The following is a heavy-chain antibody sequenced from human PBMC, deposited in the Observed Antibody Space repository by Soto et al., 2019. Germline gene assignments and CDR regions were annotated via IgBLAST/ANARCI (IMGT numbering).Heavy chain of an antibody. D-gene: IGHD2-2*01. J-gene: IGHJ6*02. Sequence: ASVKVSCKASGGTFSRYAISWVRQAPGQGLEWMGGIIPIFGTANYAQKFQGRVTITADESTSTAYMELSSLRSEDTAVYYCARSSGSSTSSDYYYYYGMDVWGQGTTVTVSS. CDR2: IIPIFGTA. CDR1: GGTFSRYA. V-gene: IGHV1-69*13. CDR3: ARSSGSSTSSDYYYYYGMDV.